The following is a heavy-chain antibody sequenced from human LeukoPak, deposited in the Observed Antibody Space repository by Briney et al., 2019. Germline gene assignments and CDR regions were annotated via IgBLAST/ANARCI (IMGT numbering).Heavy chain of an antibody. D-gene: IGHD2-15*01. Sequence: GGSPRLSCAASGFTFSSYAMSWVRQAPGKGLEWVSAISGSGGSTYYADSVKGRFTISRDNSKNTLYLQMNSLRAEDTAVYYCAPGGGSYYFDYWGQGTLVTVSS. CDR3: APGGGSYYFDY. CDR1: GFTFSSYA. V-gene: IGHV3-23*01. CDR2: ISGSGGST. J-gene: IGHJ4*02.